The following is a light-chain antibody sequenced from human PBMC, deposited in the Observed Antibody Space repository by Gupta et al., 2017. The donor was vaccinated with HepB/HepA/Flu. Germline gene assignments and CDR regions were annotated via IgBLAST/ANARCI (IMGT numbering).Light chain of an antibody. Sequence: SVLTQPPSAARPPGQRVTISCSGSSSNIGSNYVSWYQQLPATAPNLLIYRNNRRPSGVPARFSGSKSATSAALPNIGLQAEDEADYYYAAANDSRSSWVFGGGTKLTVL. CDR2: RNN. V-gene: IGLV1-47*01. J-gene: IGLJ3*02. CDR3: AAANDSRSSWV. CDR1: SSNIGSNY.